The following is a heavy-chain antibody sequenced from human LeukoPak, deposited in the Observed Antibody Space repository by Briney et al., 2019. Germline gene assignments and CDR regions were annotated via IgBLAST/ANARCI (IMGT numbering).Heavy chain of an antibody. J-gene: IGHJ2*01. CDR1: GFTFSSYA. D-gene: IGHD5-12*01. V-gene: IGHV3-23*01. Sequence: PGGSLRLSCAASGFTFSSYAMSWVRQAPGKGLEWVSAISGSGGSTYYADSVKGRFTISRDNSKNTLYLQMNSLRAEDTAVYYCAVDIVATGYWYFDLWGRGTLVTVSS. CDR2: ISGSGGST. CDR3: AVDIVATGYWYFDL.